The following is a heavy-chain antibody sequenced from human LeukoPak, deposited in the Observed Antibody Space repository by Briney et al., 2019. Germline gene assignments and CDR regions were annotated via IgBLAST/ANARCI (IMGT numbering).Heavy chain of an antibody. Sequence: SETLSLTCTVSGGSISSYYWSWIRQPPGKGLEWIGYIYYSGSTNYNPSLKSRVTISVDTSKNRFSLKLSSVTAADTAVYYCARELLYGDYDYWGQGTLVTVSS. CDR1: GGSISSYY. D-gene: IGHD4-17*01. J-gene: IGHJ4*02. V-gene: IGHV4-59*01. CDR2: IYYSGST. CDR3: ARELLYGDYDY.